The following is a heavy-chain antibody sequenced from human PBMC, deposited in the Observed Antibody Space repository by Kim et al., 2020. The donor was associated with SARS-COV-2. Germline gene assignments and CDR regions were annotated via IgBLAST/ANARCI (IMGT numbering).Heavy chain of an antibody. CDR2: IYPGDSDT. V-gene: IGHV5-51*01. CDR1: GYSFTSYW. J-gene: IGHJ6*02. CDR3: ARTLYNWNNYYYYVMDV. D-gene: IGHD1-20*01. Sequence: GESLKISCKGSGYSFTSYWIGWVRQMPGKGLEWMGIIYPGDSDTRYSPSFQGQVTISADKSISTAYLQWSSLKASDTAMYYCARTLYNWNNYYYYVMDVWGQGTTVTVSS.